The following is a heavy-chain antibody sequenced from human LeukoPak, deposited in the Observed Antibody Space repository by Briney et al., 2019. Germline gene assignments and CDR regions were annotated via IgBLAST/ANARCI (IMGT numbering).Heavy chain of an antibody. V-gene: IGHV3-53*01. D-gene: IGHD3-22*01. J-gene: IGHJ4*02. CDR3: ARGLSYYDSSGY. CDR2: IYSGGST. Sequence: GGSLRLSCAASGFTVSSNYMSWVRQAPGKGLEWVSVIYSGGSTYYADSVKGRFTISRDNSKNTLYLQMNSLRAEDTAVYYCARGLSYYDSSGYWSQGTLVTVSS. CDR1: GFTVSSNY.